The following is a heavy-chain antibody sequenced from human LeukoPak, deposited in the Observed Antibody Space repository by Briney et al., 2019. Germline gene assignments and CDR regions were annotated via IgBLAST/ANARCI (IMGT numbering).Heavy chain of an antibody. J-gene: IGHJ5*02. D-gene: IGHD3-9*01. CDR3: ARDYDILTGYYSSFDP. CDR2: VNPNSGNT. V-gene: IGHV1-8*02. CDR1: GYTFTSYG. Sequence: ASVKVSCKASGYTFTSYGISWVRQAPGQGLEWMGWVNPNSGNTGYAQKFQGRVTMTRNTSISTAYMELGSLRSEDTAVYYCARDYDILTGYYSSFDPWGQGTLVTVSS.